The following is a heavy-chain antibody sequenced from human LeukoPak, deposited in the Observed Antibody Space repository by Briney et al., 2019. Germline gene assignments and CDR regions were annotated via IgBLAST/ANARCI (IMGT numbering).Heavy chain of an antibody. V-gene: IGHV3-33*01. CDR1: GFTFSSYG. D-gene: IGHD3-10*01. CDR2: IWYDGSNK. Sequence: GRSLRLFCAASGFTFSSYGMHWVRQAPGKGLEWVAVIWYDGSNKYYADSVKGRFTVSRDNSKNTLYLQMNSLRAEDTAVYYCAREYVRGSGGFDYWGQGTLVTVSS. J-gene: IGHJ4*02. CDR3: AREYVRGSGGFDY.